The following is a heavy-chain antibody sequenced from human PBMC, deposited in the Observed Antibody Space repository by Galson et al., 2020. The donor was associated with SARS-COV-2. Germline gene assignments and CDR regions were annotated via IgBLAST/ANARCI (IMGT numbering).Heavy chain of an antibody. CDR1: GFPFSSYA. CDR2: ISYDGNNR. Sequence: QAGGSLRLSCAASGFPFSSYAMHWVRQAPGKGLEWVALISYDGNNRYYADSVKGRFAISRDNSRNTLFLQMNTLRAEDTALYYCARYTFDIWGQGTMVTVSS. J-gene: IGHJ3*02. V-gene: IGHV3-30*09. CDR3: ARYTFDI.